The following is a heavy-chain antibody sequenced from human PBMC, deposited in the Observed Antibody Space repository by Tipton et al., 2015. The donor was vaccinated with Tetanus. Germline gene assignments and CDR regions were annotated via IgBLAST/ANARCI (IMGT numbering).Heavy chain of an antibody. CDR2: IYTSGST. V-gene: IGHV4-4*07. J-gene: IGHJ4*02. Sequence: TLSLTCTVSGGSISSYYWSWIRQPAGKGLEWIGRIYTSGSTNYNPSLKSRVTISVDTSKNQFSLKLSSVTAADTAVYYCARQWAYYGSGSYFGYWGQGTLVTVSS. CDR1: GGSISSYY. CDR3: ARQWAYYGSGSYFGY. D-gene: IGHD3-10*01.